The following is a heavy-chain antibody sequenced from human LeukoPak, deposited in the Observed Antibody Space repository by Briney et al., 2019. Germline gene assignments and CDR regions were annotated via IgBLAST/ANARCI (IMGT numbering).Heavy chain of an antibody. CDR1: GYTFTGYY. V-gene: IGHV1-2*02. CDR2: INPNSGGT. CDR3: ARGLYYYDSSGPGLGY. J-gene: IGHJ4*02. Sequence: ASVKVSCKASGYTFTGYYMHWVRQAPGQGLEWMGWINPNSGGTNYAQKFQGRVTMTRDTSISTAYMELSRLRSDDTAVYYCARGLYYYDSSGPGLGYWGQGTLVTVSS. D-gene: IGHD3-22*01.